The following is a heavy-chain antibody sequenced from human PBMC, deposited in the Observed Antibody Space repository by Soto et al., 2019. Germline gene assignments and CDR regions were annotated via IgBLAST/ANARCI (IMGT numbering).Heavy chain of an antibody. J-gene: IGHJ6*02. V-gene: IGHV4-30-4*01. CDR3: ARGSYDSSGYYKYYYYGMDV. CDR1: GGSISSGDYY. D-gene: IGHD3-22*01. Sequence: SETLSLTCTVSGGSISSGDYYWSWIRQPPGKGLEWIGYIYYSGSTYYNPSLKSRVTISVDTSKNQFSLKLSSVTAADTAVYYCARGSYDSSGYYKYYYYGMDVWGQGTTVTVYS. CDR2: IYYSGST.